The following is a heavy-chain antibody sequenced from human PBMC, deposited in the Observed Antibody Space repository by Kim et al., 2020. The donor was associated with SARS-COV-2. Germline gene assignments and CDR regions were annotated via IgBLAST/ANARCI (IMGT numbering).Heavy chain of an antibody. D-gene: IGHD2-15*01. Sequence: ASVKVSCKASGYTFTSYGISWVRQAPGQGLEWMGWISAYNGNTNYAQKLQGRVTMTTDTSTSTAYMELRSLRSDDTAVYYCARGGRSCSGGSCYARRDGMDVWGQGTTVTVSS. CDR1: GYTFTSYG. CDR3: ARGGRSCSGGSCYARRDGMDV. J-gene: IGHJ6*02. CDR2: ISAYNGNT. V-gene: IGHV1-18*04.